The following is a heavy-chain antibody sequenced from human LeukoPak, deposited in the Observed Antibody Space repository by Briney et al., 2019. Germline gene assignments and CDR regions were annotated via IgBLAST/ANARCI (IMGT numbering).Heavy chain of an antibody. Sequence: EASVKVSCKASGYTFNGYYMHWVRQAPGQGLDSMGWIDSNSGARNYGQKFQGRVTMSRDTAINTAYMELTSLTSDDTGVYYCARGRGGATTGLDHWGQGTLVTVSS. V-gene: IGHV1-2*02. D-gene: IGHD1-26*01. CDR1: GYTFNGYY. CDR2: IDSNSGAR. J-gene: IGHJ4*02. CDR3: ARGRGGATTGLDH.